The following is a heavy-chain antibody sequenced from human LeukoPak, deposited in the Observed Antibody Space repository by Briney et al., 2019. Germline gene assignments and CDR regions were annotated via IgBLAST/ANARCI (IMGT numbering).Heavy chain of an antibody. V-gene: IGHV3-74*01. J-gene: IGHJ1*01. CDR1: GFTFSTYW. Sequence: GGSLRLSCAASGFTFSTYWMHWVRQAPGKGLVWVSRIKSDVSTNYADSVKGRFTISRDNAKNTLSLQMNSLRPKDTGVYYCARAPSEIGGYYPEYFRHWGQGTLVTVSS. CDR3: ARAPSEIGGYYPEYFRH. CDR2: IKSDVST. D-gene: IGHD3-3*01.